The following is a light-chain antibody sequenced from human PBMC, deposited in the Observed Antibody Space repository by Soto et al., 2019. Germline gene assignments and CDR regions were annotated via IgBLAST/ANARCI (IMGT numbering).Light chain of an antibody. CDR1: SSNIGTNT. V-gene: IGLV1-44*01. CDR3: ASWDDSLDGVV. CDR2: TDD. Sequence: QSVLTQPPSASGAPGQRVTIFCSGSSSNIGTNTVNWYQQLPGTAPKLLMSTDDQRPSGVPDRFSGSRSGTSASLAISGLQSEDEAVYHCASWDDSLDGVVFGGGTKVTVL. J-gene: IGLJ2*01.